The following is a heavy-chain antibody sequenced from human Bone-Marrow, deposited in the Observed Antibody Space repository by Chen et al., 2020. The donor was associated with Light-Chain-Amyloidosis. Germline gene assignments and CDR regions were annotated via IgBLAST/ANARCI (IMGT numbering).Heavy chain of an antibody. CDR2: ISPSDGAT. J-gene: IGHJ5*02. CDR3: ARYYYGGWFDP. V-gene: IGHV1-46*01. Sequence: QVQLVQSGAEVKRPGASVKVSCKASGYTFTSYYIHWLRQAPGHGLEWMGLISPSDGATNYAQTFRGRVTMARDTSTNTVYMELSSLTSSDTAVYYCARYYYGGWFDPWGQGTLVTVSS. CDR1: GYTFTSYY. D-gene: IGHD3-10*01.